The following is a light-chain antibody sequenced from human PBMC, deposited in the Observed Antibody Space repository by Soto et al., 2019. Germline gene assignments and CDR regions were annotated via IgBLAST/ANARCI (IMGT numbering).Light chain of an antibody. CDR1: QDIDNY. J-gene: IGKJ2*01. CDR3: QQYDRLPPYT. Sequence: DIQMTQSPSSLSVSVGDTVTITCQARQDIDNYLNWYQQKPGQAPRLLIYDASYLETGVPSRFSGRRSGTDFTFPITSLQPEDIATYYCQQYDRLPPYTFGQGTKLELK. V-gene: IGKV1-33*01. CDR2: DAS.